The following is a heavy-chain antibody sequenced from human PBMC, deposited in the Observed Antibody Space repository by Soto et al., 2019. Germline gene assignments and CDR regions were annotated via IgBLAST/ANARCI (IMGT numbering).Heavy chain of an antibody. D-gene: IGHD2-2*01. CDR2: IWYDGSNK. Sequence: QVQLVESGGGVVQPGRSLRLSCAASGFTFSSYGMHWVRQAPGKGLEWVAVIWYDGSNKYYADSVKGRFTISRDNSKNTLYLQMNSLRADDTAVYYCARTASAAPYYFDYWGQGTLVTVSS. CDR1: GFTFSSYG. J-gene: IGHJ4*02. V-gene: IGHV3-33*01. CDR3: ARTASAAPYYFDY.